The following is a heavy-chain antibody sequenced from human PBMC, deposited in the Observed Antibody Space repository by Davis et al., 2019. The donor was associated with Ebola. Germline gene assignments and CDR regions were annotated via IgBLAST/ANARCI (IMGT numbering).Heavy chain of an antibody. D-gene: IGHD3-16*01. CDR1: GFTFSTYS. CDR3: ARDRPLDFFFGDYYGMDV. CDR2: ISSDSDYI. V-gene: IGHV3-21*01. Sequence: GESLKISCAASGFTFSTYSMGWVRQAPGKGLEWVSSISSDSDYIYYADSAKGRFTISRDNAKNSLYLQMNSLRAEDTAVYYCARDRPLDFFFGDYYGMDVWGQGTTVTVSS. J-gene: IGHJ6*02.